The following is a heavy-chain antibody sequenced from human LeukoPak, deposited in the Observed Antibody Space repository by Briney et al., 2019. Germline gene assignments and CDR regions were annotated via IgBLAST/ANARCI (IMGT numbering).Heavy chain of an antibody. CDR3: ARDWGYYYDSSGYYRRAPFDY. CDR2: INWNGGST. D-gene: IGHD3-22*01. V-gene: IGHV3-20*04. CDR1: GFTFDDYG. J-gene: IGHJ4*02. Sequence: GGSLRLSCAASGFTFDDYGMSWVRQAPGKGLEGVSGINWNGGSTGYADSVKGRFTISRDNAKNSLYLQMNSLRAEDTALYYCARDWGYYYDSSGYYRRAPFDYWGQGTLVTVSS.